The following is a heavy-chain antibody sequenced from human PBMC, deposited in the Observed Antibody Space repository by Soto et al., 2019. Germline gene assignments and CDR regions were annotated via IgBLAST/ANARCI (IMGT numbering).Heavy chain of an antibody. CDR2: ISGSGGST. J-gene: IGHJ4*02. CDR3: ARRGSGSYYDY. D-gene: IGHD1-26*01. V-gene: IGHV3-23*01. Sequence: EVQLLESGGGLVQSGGSVRLSCAASGLTFSSYAMRWVRQAPVKGLEWVSAISGSGGSTYYADSVKGRFTISRDNSKNTLYLQMNSLRAEDTAVYYCARRGSGSYYDYWGQGTLVTVSS. CDR1: GLTFSSYA.